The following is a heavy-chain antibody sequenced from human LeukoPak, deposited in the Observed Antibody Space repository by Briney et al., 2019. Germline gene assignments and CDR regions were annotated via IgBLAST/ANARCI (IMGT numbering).Heavy chain of an antibody. J-gene: IGHJ4*02. D-gene: IGHD5-18*01. CDR1: GGSISSYY. CDR3: ARDKGTAMVMN. Sequence: SETLSLTCTVSGGSISSYYWSWIRQPAGKGLEWIGYIYYSGSTYYNPSLKSRVTISVDTSKNQFSLKLSSVTAADTAVYYCARDKGTAMVMNWGQGTLVTVSS. V-gene: IGHV4-59*06. CDR2: IYYSGST.